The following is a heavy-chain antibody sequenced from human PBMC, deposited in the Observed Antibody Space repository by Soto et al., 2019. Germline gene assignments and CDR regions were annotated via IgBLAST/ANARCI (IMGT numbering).Heavy chain of an antibody. J-gene: IGHJ4*02. CDR2: IYHSGST. CDR3: ARLNVDTAMVIFS. Sequence: SETLSLTCAVSGGSISSSNWWSWVRQPPGKGLEWIGEIYHSGSTNYNPSLKSRVTISVDKSKNQFSLKLSSVTAADTAVYYCARLNVDTAMVIFSWGQGTLVTVSS. V-gene: IGHV4-4*02. CDR1: GGSISSSNW. D-gene: IGHD5-18*01.